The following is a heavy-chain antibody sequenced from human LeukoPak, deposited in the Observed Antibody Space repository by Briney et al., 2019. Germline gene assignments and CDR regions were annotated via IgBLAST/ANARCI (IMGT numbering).Heavy chain of an antibody. J-gene: IGHJ4*02. CDR2: INHSGST. D-gene: IGHD6-19*01. CDR1: GGSFSGYY. Sequence: KPSETLSLTCAVYGGSFSGYYWSWIRQPPGKGLEWIGEINHSGSTNYNPSLKSRVTISVDTSKNQFSLKLSSVTAADMAVYYCARGAGLDYWGQGTLVTVSS. V-gene: IGHV4-34*01. CDR3: ARGAGLDY.